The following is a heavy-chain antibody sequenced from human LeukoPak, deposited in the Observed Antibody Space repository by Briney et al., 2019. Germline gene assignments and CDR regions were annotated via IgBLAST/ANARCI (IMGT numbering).Heavy chain of an antibody. J-gene: IGHJ6*02. CDR2: IRYYGSNK. CDR3: AKDRLNYYGMDV. V-gene: IGHV3-30*02. CDR1: GFTFSSYG. Sequence: PGGSLRLSCAASGFTFSSYGMHWVRQAPGKGLEWVAFIRYYGSNKYYADSVKGRFTISRDNSKNTLYLQMNSLRAEDTAVYYCAKDRLNYYGMDVWGQGTTVTVSS.